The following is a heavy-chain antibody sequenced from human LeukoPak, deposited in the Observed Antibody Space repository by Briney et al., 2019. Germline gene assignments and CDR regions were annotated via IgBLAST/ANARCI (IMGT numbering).Heavy chain of an antibody. CDR2: ISSSSSYT. V-gene: IGHV3-11*06. Sequence: PGGSLRLSCAASGFTFSDYYMSWIRPAPGKGLEWVSYISSSSSYTNYADSVKGRFTISRDNAKNSLYLQMNSLRAEDTAVYYCARAEVDTAMVTWFDYWGQGTLVTVSS. CDR3: ARAEVDTAMVTWFDY. D-gene: IGHD5-18*01. CDR1: GFTFSDYY. J-gene: IGHJ4*02.